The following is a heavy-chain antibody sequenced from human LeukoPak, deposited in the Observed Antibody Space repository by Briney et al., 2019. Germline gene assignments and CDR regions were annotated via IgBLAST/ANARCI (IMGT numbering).Heavy chain of an antibody. CDR3: AKVGVVGWLPGAFDI. Sequence: GGSLRLSCAASGFTFSSYAISWVRQAPGKGLEWVSAISGSGGSTYYADSVKGRFTISRDNSKNTLYLQMNSLRAEDTAVYYCAKVGVVGWLPGAFDIWGQGTMVTVSS. V-gene: IGHV3-23*01. CDR2: ISGSGGST. J-gene: IGHJ3*02. CDR1: GFTFSSYA. D-gene: IGHD2-15*01.